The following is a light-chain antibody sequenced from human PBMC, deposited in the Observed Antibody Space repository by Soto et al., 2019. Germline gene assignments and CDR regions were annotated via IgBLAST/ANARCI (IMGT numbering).Light chain of an antibody. CDR1: QSFSSY. Sequence: DIQMTQSPSSLSASVGDRVTITCRASQSFSSYLNWYQQKPGKAPKLLIYAASRLQSGVPSRFSGSGSGTDFTLTISSLQPEDFATYYCQQSYSTPFTVGPGTKVDIK. J-gene: IGKJ3*01. CDR3: QQSYSTPFT. V-gene: IGKV1-39*01. CDR2: AAS.